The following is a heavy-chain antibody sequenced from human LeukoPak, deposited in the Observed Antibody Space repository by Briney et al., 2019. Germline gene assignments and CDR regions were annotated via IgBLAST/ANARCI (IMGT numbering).Heavy chain of an antibody. CDR2: MNQDGSAK. J-gene: IGHJ6*02. Sequence: GGSLRLSCAASGFTSSDSWMSWVRQAPGKGLEWVANMNQDGSAKGYVDSVKGRFTISRDNARNSLYLQMSSLRPEDTAVYYCATYTHWVAGDVWGQGTTVIVSS. D-gene: IGHD3-16*01. CDR1: GFTSSDSW. CDR3: ATYTHWVAGDV. V-gene: IGHV3-7*01.